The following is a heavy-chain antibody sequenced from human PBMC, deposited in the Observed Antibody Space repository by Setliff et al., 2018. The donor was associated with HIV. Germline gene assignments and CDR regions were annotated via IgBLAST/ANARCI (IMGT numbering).Heavy chain of an antibody. Sequence: PSETLSLTCSVSGVSITNSSYYWGWMRQPPGKGLEWLGNFSYSGSTHYNPSLRSRVTISLATSKSALDTSRSLFSLKLSSVTAADTAVDYCARGRAYMAVWGKGTTVTVSS. CDR2: FSYSGST. D-gene: IGHD3-10*01. V-gene: IGHV4-39*07. CDR1: GVSITNSSYY. CDR3: ARGRAYMAV. J-gene: IGHJ6*03.